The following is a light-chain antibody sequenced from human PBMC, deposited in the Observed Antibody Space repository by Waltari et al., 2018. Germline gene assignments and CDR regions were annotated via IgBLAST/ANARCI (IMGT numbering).Light chain of an antibody. CDR1: QDIKKC. J-gene: IGKJ4*01. Sequence: DIQMTQSPSSLSASLGDRVTITCQASQDIKKCLNWYKQTPGKAPKLLIYDASSLQTGVPSRFSGSGFGTDFTFTISSLQPEDFATYYCQQCENLPLTFGGGTKVGIK. V-gene: IGKV1-33*01. CDR3: QQCENLPLT. CDR2: DAS.